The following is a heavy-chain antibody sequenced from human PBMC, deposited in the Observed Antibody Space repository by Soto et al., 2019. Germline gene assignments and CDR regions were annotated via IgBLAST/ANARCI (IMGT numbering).Heavy chain of an antibody. J-gene: IGHJ4*02. CDR3: ATLPYRNPLRYFDWYYPG. Sequence: ASVKVSCKVSGYTLTELSMHWVRQAPGKGLEWMGGFDPEDGETIYAQKFQGRVTMTEDTSTDTAYMELSSLRSEDTAVYYCATLPYRNPLRYFDWYYPGWGQGTLVTVSS. V-gene: IGHV1-24*01. CDR1: GYTLTELS. D-gene: IGHD3-9*01. CDR2: FDPEDGET.